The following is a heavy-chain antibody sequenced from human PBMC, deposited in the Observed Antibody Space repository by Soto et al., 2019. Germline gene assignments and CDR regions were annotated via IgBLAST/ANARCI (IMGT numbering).Heavy chain of an antibody. CDR1: GFTFTSQA. Sequence: EVQLLESGGTLVPPGGSLRLSCAASGFTFTSQAMSWVRQAPGKGLEWVSGISGTGGRTYYANSVKGRFTISRDNSKNTLYLQMNSLRDADTAVYYCAKDIEGRGVSGNFDYWGQGTLVTVSS. D-gene: IGHD1-26*01. V-gene: IGHV3-23*01. J-gene: IGHJ4*02. CDR3: AKDIEGRGVSGNFDY. CDR2: ISGTGGRT.